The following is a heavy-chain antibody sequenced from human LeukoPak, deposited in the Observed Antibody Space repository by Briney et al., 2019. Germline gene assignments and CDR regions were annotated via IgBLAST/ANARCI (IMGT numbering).Heavy chain of an antibody. D-gene: IGHD2-21*02. V-gene: IGHV3-7*01. J-gene: IGHJ1*01. CDR3: TSWGDTTAEYFQR. CDR1: GFTFNRCW. CDR2: INPDGRDT. Sequence: GGPLRLSCVVSGFTFNRCWMNWVRQAPGKGLEWVAHINPDGRDTYYVDSVKGRFTISRDSAQNSMYLQMNSLGVEDTAVYYCTSWGDTTAEYFQRWGQGTLVTVSS.